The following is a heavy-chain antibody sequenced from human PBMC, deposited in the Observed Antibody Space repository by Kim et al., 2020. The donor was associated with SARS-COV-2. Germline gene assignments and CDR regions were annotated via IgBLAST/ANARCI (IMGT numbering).Heavy chain of an antibody. CDR1: GASISSYF. CDR2: IHYNGNS. Sequence: SETLSLSCIVSGASISSYFWNWIRQPPGKGLEWIGYIHYNGNSNYNPSLKSRLTMSVDTSRNQFSLNLTSVTAADTAIYYCARIDYDDLTDYSFAFDIWGRGTMVTVSS. D-gene: IGHD3-9*01. V-gene: IGHV4-59*13. J-gene: IGHJ3*02. CDR3: ARIDYDDLTDYSFAFDI.